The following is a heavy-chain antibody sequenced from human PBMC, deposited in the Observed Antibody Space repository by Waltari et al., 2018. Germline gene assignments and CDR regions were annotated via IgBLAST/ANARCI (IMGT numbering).Heavy chain of an antibody. CDR3: AKMGLSGSYNY. V-gene: IGHV3-48*01. Sequence: EVQLVESGGGLVQPGGSLRLSCAASGFTFRSYSMNWVRQAPGKGLEWVSYITSSSSTVYQADSVKGRFTISRDNAKNSLFLQMNSLKAEDTAVYYCAKMGLSGSYNYWGQGTLVTVSS. J-gene: IGHJ4*02. CDR1: GFTFRSYS. CDR2: ITSSSSTV. D-gene: IGHD1-26*01.